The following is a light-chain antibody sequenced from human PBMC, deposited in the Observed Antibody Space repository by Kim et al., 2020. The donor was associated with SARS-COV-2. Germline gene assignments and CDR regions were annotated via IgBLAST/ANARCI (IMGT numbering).Light chain of an antibody. V-gene: IGKV3-20*01. CDR3: QHYGTALWT. J-gene: IGKJ1*01. CDR1: QSVSTTY. Sequence: SRGERATLSCRASQSVSTTYLAWYQQKFGQAPRLLIYGASNRATGIPDRFSGGGSGTDFTLTINRLEPEDFAVYYCQHYGTALWTFGQGTKVDIK. CDR2: GAS.